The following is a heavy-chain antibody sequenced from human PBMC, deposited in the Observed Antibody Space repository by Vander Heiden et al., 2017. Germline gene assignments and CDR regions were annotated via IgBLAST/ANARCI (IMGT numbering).Heavy chain of an antibody. Sequence: EVQLLESGGGLVQPGGSLRLSCAASGFTFRSYAMTWVRQAPGKGLEWVSTMGAGSDTHYTDSVKGRFTISRDSSTNTVYLEMSSLRAEDTAVYYCAKYGLVGAVRWFDPWGQGTLVTVSS. CDR2: MGAGSDT. D-gene: IGHD1-26*01. CDR1: GFTFRSYA. J-gene: IGHJ5*02. CDR3: AKYGLVGAVRWFDP. V-gene: IGHV3-23*01.